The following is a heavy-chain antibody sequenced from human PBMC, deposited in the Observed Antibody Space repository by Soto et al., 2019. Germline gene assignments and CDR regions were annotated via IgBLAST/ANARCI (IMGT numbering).Heavy chain of an antibody. CDR1: GFTFSSYA. CDR2: ISGSGGST. V-gene: IGHV3-23*01. J-gene: IGHJ4*02. Sequence: EAQLLESGGGLVQPGGSLRLSCAASGFTFSSYAMSWVRQAPGKGLEWVSAISGSGGSTYYADSVKGRFTISRDNSKNTLYLQMTSLRAEVTAVYYCAKSFFRVEMDTTFDYWGQGTLVTVSS. D-gene: IGHD5-18*01. CDR3: AKSFFRVEMDTTFDY.